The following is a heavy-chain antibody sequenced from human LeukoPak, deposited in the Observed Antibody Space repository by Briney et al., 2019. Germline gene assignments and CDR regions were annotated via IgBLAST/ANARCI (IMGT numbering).Heavy chain of an antibody. J-gene: IGHJ4*02. D-gene: IGHD3-22*01. CDR1: GFTFTDHA. V-gene: IGHV3-23*01. Sequence: PGGSLRLSCAASGFTFTDHAMSWVRQTSDKGLEWVSSIHAGGGSTLYADSMKGRFTISRDNSKNTLFLQMNSLRADDTGLYFCAYYDSSGYYYGRLRYWGQGTPVTVSS. CDR2: IHAGGGST. CDR3: AYYDSSGYYYGRLRY.